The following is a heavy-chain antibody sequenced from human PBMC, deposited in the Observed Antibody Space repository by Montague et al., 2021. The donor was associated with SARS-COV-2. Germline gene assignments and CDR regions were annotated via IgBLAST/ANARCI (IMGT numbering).Heavy chain of an antibody. CDR1: GFSLTTPGMC. V-gene: IGHV2-70*11. Sequence: PALVKPTQTVTLTCTFSGFSLTTPGMCVSWIRQPPGKALEWLARIDWDGDKDFSTSLKTRLTVSRDTSKNQVVLTMTNMDPGDTATYYCARTPPYSGSYKEFDYWGQGVLVTVSS. CDR2: IDWDGDK. CDR3: ARTPPYSGSYKEFDY. J-gene: IGHJ4*02. D-gene: IGHD1-26*01.